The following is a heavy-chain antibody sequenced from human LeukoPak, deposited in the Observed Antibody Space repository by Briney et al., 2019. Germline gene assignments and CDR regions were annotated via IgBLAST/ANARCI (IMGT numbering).Heavy chain of an antibody. D-gene: IGHD7-27*01. CDR1: GGSISSGGYY. Sequence: SETLSLTCTVCGGSISSGGYYWNWIRQHPGKGLEWIGYIYHTGSAYYNTSLHSRVTISVDTSRNQFSLKLSSVTAADTAVYYCVRGNWGSPGFDIWGQGTMVIVSS. J-gene: IGHJ3*02. CDR2: IYHTGSA. CDR3: VRGNWGSPGFDI. V-gene: IGHV4-31*03.